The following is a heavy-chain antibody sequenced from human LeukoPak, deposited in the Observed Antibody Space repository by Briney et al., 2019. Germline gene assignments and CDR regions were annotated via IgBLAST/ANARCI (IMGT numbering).Heavy chain of an antibody. D-gene: IGHD3-22*01. CDR2: ISYDGSNK. CDR3: ARPYYDSSGYDAFDI. V-gene: IGHV3-30*04. Sequence: PGGSLRLSCAASGFTFSSYAMHWVRQAPGKGLEGVAVISYDGSNKYYADSVKGRFTISRDNSKNTLYLQMNSLRAEDTAVYYCARPYYDSSGYDAFDIWGQGTMDTVSS. CDR1: GFTFSSYA. J-gene: IGHJ3*02.